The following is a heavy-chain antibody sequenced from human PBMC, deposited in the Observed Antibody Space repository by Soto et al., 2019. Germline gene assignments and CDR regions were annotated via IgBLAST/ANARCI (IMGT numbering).Heavy chain of an antibody. J-gene: IGHJ4*02. CDR2: ISSSSSYT. Sequence: PGGSLRLSCAASGFTFSDYYMSWIRQAPGKGLEWVSYISSSSSYTNYADSVKGRFTISRDNAKNSLYLQMNSLRAEDTALYYCAKEMYSSGFFDYWGQGTLVTVSS. CDR3: AKEMYSSGFFDY. D-gene: IGHD6-19*01. CDR1: GFTFSDYY. V-gene: IGHV3-11*05.